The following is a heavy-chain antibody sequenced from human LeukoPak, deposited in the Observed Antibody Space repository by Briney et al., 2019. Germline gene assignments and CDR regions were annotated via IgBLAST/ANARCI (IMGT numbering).Heavy chain of an antibody. CDR2: INTNTGNP. CDR3: LFFSGGNGVDY. V-gene: IGHV7-4-1*02. J-gene: IGHJ4*02. CDR1: GYTLTNYA. D-gene: IGHD4-23*01. Sequence: ASVKVSCKASGYTLTNYAMNWVRQAPGQGLEWMGWINTNTGNPTYAQGFTGRFVFSLDTSVSTAYLQISSLKAEDTAVYYCLFFSGGNGVDYWGQGTLVTVSS.